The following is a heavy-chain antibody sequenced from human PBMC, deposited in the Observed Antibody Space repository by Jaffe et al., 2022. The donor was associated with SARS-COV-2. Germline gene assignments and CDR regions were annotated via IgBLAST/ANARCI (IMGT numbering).Heavy chain of an antibody. CDR2: ISGSGGST. J-gene: IGHJ5*02. CDR3: AKSGYDYVWGSLGFDP. V-gene: IGHV3-23*01. CDR1: GFTFSSYA. D-gene: IGHD3-16*01. Sequence: EVQLLESGGGLVQPGGSLRLSCAASGFTFSSYAMSWVRQAPGKGLEWVSAISGSGGSTYYADSVKGRFTISRDNSKNTLYLQMNSLRAEDTAVYYCAKSGYDYVWGSLGFDPWGQGTLVTVSS.